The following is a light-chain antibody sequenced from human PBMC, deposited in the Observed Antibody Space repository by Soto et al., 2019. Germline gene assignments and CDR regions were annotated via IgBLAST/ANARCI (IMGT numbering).Light chain of an antibody. CDR2: SNN. Sequence: QPVLTQPPSASGTPGQRVTISCSGSSSNIGRNYVYWYQQLPGTAPKLLIYSNNQRPSGVPDRFSGSKSGTSASLAISGLRSEDEADYYSAAWDDSLSVVVFGGGTKVTVL. CDR3: AAWDDSLSVVV. J-gene: IGLJ2*01. V-gene: IGLV1-47*02. CDR1: SSNIGRNY.